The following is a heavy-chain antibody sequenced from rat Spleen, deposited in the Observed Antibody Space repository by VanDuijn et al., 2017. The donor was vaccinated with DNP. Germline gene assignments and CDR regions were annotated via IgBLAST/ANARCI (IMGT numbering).Heavy chain of an antibody. CDR1: GFIFSNYW. V-gene: IGHV5-31*01. J-gene: IGHJ2*01. CDR2: ISNTGDNT. CDR3: AGGGPEY. Sequence: EVQLVESGGGPVQPGRSLKLSCVASGFIFSNYWMTWIRQAPGKGLEWVASISNTGDNTFYSDSVKGRFSLSRDDAKSTLYLQMDSLRSEDTAAYYCAGGGPEYWGQGVMVTVSS.